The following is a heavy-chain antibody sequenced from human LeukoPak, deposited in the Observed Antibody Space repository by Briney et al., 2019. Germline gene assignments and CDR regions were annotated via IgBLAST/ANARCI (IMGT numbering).Heavy chain of an antibody. CDR3: ARGWGSGYYRHFDY. D-gene: IGHD3-22*01. CDR1: GGSFSGYY. Sequence: ASKTLSLTCAVYGGSFSGYYWSWIRQPPGKGLEWIGEINHSGSTNYNPSLKSRVTISVDTSKNQFSLKLSSVTAADTAVYYCARGWGSGYYRHFDYWGQGTLVTVSS. J-gene: IGHJ4*02. CDR2: INHSGST. V-gene: IGHV4-34*01.